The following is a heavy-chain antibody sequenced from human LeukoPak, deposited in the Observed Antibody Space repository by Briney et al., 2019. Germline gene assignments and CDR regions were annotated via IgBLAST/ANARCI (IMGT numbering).Heavy chain of an antibody. D-gene: IGHD5-18*01. J-gene: IGHJ4*02. V-gene: IGHV3-30*04. Sequence: GSLRLSCAASGFTFSSYAMHWVRQAPGKGLEWVAVISYDGSNKYYADSVKGRFTTSRDNSKNTLYLQMNSLRAEDTAVYYCARDARPKRGYSYGKAYYFDYWGQGTLVTVSS. CDR3: ARDARPKRGYSYGKAYYFDY. CDR2: ISYDGSNK. CDR1: GFTFSSYA.